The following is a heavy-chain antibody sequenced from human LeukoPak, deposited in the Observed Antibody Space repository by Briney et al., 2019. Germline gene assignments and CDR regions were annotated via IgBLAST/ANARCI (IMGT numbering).Heavy chain of an antibody. Sequence: GGSLRLSCTASGFTFGDYAMSWVRQAPGKGLEWVGFIRSKAYGGTTEYAASVKDRFTISRDDSKSIAYLQMNSLKTEDTAVYYCTREGAAYGSGSYYFDYWGQGTLVTVSS. V-gene: IGHV3-49*04. D-gene: IGHD3-10*01. CDR1: GFTFGDYA. J-gene: IGHJ4*02. CDR3: TREGAAYGSGSYYFDY. CDR2: IRSKAYGGTT.